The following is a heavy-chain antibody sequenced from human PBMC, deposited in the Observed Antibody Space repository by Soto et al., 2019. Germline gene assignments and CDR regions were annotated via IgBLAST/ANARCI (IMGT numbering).Heavy chain of an antibody. Sequence: QVQLLQSGPEVKKPGASVKLSCKASGYTFRNYGINWVRQAHGQGLECMGWISAYNGDTNYAQNFQGRVNLATDTPTSTAYLELRCLKSDDTAMYYGARDGRQFVHNSENFDIWGQGTTVTVSS. D-gene: IGHD6-6*01. J-gene: IGHJ3*02. CDR3: ARDGRQFVHNSENFDI. CDR1: GYTFRNYG. CDR2: ISAYNGDT. V-gene: IGHV1-18*01.